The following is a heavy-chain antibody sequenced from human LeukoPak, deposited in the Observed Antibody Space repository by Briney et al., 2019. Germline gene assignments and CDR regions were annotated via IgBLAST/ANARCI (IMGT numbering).Heavy chain of an antibody. J-gene: IGHJ4*02. D-gene: IGHD4-17*01. V-gene: IGHV3-48*03. CDR3: ARAQTYGDSRLLLDY. CDR2: ISSSGSTI. Sequence: PGGSLRLSCAASGFTFSSYEMNWVRQAPGKGLEWVSYISSSGSTIYYADSVKGRFTISRDNAKNSLYLQMNSLRAEDTAVYYCARAQTYGDSRLLLDYWGQGTLVTVSS. CDR1: GFTFSSYE.